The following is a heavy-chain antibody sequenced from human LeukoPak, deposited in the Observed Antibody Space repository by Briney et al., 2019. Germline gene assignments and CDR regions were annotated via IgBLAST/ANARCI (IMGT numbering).Heavy chain of an antibody. CDR2: IYSGGST. V-gene: IGHV3-53*01. CDR1: GFTVSSNY. CDR3: ARDYYDSSGYYYDY. Sequence: GGSLRLSCAASGFTVSSNYMSWVRQAPGKGLEWVSVIYSGGSTYYADSVRGRFTISRDNSKNTLYLQMNSLRAEDTAVYYCARDYYDSSGYYYDYWGQGTLVTVSS. D-gene: IGHD3-22*01. J-gene: IGHJ4*02.